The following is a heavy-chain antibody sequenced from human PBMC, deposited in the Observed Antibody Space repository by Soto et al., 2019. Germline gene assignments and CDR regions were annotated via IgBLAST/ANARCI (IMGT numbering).Heavy chain of an antibody. Sequence: ASVKVSCKASGYTFTSYAMHWVRQAPGQRLEWMGWMNPNSGNTGYAQKFQGRVTMTRNTSISTAYMELSSLRSEDTAVYYCARGGRPWCSSTKCGRRADVWGKGTTVTVSS. D-gene: IGHD2-2*01. CDR3: ARGGRPWCSSTKCGRRADV. J-gene: IGHJ6*04. CDR2: MNPNSGNT. V-gene: IGHV1-8*02. CDR1: GYTFTSYA.